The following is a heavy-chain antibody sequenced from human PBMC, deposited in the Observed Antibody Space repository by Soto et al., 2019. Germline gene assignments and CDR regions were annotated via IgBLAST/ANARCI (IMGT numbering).Heavy chain of an antibody. V-gene: IGHV4-61*01. J-gene: IGHJ4*02. CDR2: VYNSGST. D-gene: IGHD6-13*01. CDR3: ARYRREAVAGYTLDN. CDR1: GGSLSGATYS. Sequence: PSETLSLTCGVSGGSLSGATYSWNWIRQPPGKGLEWIGYVYNSGSTNYNPSLKSRVTIPEDTSKSQFSLKVNSMTAADTAVYYCARYRREAVAGYTLDNWGQGILVTVSS.